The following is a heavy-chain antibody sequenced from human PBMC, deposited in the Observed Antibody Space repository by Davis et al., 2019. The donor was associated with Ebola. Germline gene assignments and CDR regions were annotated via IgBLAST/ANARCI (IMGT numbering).Heavy chain of an antibody. CDR1: GYSVPSNSAA. CDR3: ARGTGIVVVPAAIRSYYGMDV. Sequence: SETLSLTCAISGYSVPSNSAAWYSNRQSPSKGLDWLGRTYYRSKWYNVYAVSVKSRITINPDTSKNQFSLQLNSVTPEDTAVYYCARGTGIVVVPAAIRSYYGMDVWGQGTTVTVSS. CDR2: TYYRSKWYN. D-gene: IGHD2-2*02. J-gene: IGHJ6*02. V-gene: IGHV6-1*01.